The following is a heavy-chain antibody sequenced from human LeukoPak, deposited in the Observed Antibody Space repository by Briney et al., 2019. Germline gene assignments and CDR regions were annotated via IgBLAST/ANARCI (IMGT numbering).Heavy chain of an antibody. CDR3: ARDGSILTGYSY. V-gene: IGHV4-38-2*02. CDR2: IYHSGST. Sequence: SETLSLTCTVSGYSISSGYYWGWIRQPPGKGLEWIGSIYHSGSTYYNPSLKSRVTISVDTSKNQFSLKLSSVTAADTAVYYCARDGSILTGYSYWGQGTLVTVSS. CDR1: GYSISSGYY. D-gene: IGHD3-9*01. J-gene: IGHJ4*02.